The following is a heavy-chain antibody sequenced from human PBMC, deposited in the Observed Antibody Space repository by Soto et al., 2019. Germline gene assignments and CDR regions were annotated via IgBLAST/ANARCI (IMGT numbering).Heavy chain of an antibody. CDR1: GYTFTSYD. J-gene: IGHJ4*02. CDR2: MNPNSGDT. V-gene: IGHV1-8*01. Sequence: QVQLVQSGAEVKKPGASVKVSCKASGYTFTSYDINWVRQATGQGPEWMGWMNPNSGDTHYAQTFQGRVTMTRNTSIGTAYMELSSLRSEDTAMYCCARWYGGNSGDYWGQGTLVTVSS. D-gene: IGHD2-21*02. CDR3: ARWYGGNSGDY.